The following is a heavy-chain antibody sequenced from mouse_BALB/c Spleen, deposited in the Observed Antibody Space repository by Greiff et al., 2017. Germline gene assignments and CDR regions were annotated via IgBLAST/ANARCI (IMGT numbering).Heavy chain of an antibody. CDR3: AREGDYDWFAY. D-gene: IGHD2-4*01. Sequence: EVKLEESGGGLVKPGGSLKLSCAASGFTFSSYAMSWVRQTPEKRLEWVASISSGGSTYYPDSVKGRFTISRDNARNILYLQMSSLRSEDTAMYYCAREGDYDWFAYWGQGTLVTVSA. J-gene: IGHJ3*01. CDR2: ISSGGST. CDR1: GFTFSSYA. V-gene: IGHV5-6-5*01.